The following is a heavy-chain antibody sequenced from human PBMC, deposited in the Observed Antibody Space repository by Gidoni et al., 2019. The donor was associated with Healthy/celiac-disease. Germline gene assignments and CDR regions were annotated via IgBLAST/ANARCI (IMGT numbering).Heavy chain of an antibody. J-gene: IGHJ3*02. D-gene: IGHD2-2*02. CDR3: AKAPVVVPAAIRAFDI. CDR2: ISGSGGST. V-gene: IGHV3-23*01. CDR1: GFTFSSYA. Sequence: EVQLLESGGGLVQPGGSLRLSCAASGFTFSSYAMSWVRQAPGKGLEWVSAISGSGGSTYYADSVKGRFTISRDNSKNTLYLQMNSLRAEDTAVYYCAKAPVVVPAAIRAFDIWGQGTMVTVSS.